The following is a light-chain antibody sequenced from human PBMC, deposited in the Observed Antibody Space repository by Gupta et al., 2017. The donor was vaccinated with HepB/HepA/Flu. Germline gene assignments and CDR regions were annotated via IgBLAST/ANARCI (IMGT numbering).Light chain of an antibody. CDR2: DVS. Sequence: QSALTQPRPVSGSPGQSVTISCTGTSSDVGGYNYVSWYQQHPGKAPKLMIYDVSKRPSGVPDRFSGSKSGNTASLTISGLQAEDEADYYCCSYAGSYTHWVFGGGTKLTVL. J-gene: IGLJ3*02. V-gene: IGLV2-11*01. CDR1: SSDVGGYNY. CDR3: CSYAGSYTHWV.